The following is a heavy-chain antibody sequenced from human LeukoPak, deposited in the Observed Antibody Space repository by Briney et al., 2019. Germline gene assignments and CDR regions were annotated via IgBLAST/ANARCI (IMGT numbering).Heavy chain of an antibody. Sequence: AASVKVSCKPSGYTFTSYYIHWVRQAPGQGLEWMGIINPSGGSTSYAQKFQGRVTMTRDTSTSTVYMELSSLRSEDTAVYYCARGCCSGGNCYSIPDPWGQRTLVTVSS. CDR1: GYTFTSYY. CDR2: INPSGGST. CDR3: ARGCCSGGNCYSIPDP. D-gene: IGHD2-15*01. V-gene: IGHV1-46*01. J-gene: IGHJ5*02.